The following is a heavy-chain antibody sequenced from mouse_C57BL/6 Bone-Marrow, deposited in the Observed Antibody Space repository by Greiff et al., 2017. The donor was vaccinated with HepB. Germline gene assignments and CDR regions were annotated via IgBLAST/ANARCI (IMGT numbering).Heavy chain of an antibody. D-gene: IGHD2-2*01. Sequence: QVHVKQSGAELARPGASVKLSCKASGYTFTSYGISWVKQRTGQGLEWIGEIYPRSGNTYYNEKFKGKATLTADKSSSTAYMELRSLTSEDSAVYFCARGGYDRFAYWGQGTLVTVSA. J-gene: IGHJ3*01. CDR2: IYPRSGNT. CDR3: ARGGYDRFAY. V-gene: IGHV1-81*01. CDR1: GYTFTSYG.